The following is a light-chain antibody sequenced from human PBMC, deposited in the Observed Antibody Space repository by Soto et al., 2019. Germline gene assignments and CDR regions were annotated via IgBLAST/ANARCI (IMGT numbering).Light chain of an antibody. Sequence: DIQLTQSPSFLSASVGDRVTITCRASQGISSYLAWYQQKPGKAPKLLIYDASTLQSGVPSRFSGSGSGTEFTLKISSLQPEVLETYYCQQLNGYVALTFGGGTKVELK. J-gene: IGKJ4*01. CDR2: DAS. V-gene: IGKV1-9*01. CDR3: QQLNGYVALT. CDR1: QGISSY.